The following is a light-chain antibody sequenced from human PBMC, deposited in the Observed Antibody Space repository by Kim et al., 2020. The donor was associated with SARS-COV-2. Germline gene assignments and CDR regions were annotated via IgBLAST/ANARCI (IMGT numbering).Light chain of an antibody. CDR2: WAS. Sequence: RATISYQSSQSVIHSFNNKNYLAWYQQKPGQSPKLLIYWASTRESGVPDRFSGSGSGTDFTLTISSLQAEDVAVYYCQHYHSPPYTFGQGTKLEI. J-gene: IGKJ2*01. CDR1: QSVIHSFNNKNY. CDR3: QHYHSPPYT. V-gene: IGKV4-1*01.